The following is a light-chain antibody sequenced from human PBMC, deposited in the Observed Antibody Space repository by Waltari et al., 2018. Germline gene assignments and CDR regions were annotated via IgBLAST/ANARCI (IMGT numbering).Light chain of an antibody. V-gene: IGKV1-5*03. CDR2: KAS. J-gene: IGKJ1*01. CDR3: QQYNGYWT. CDR1: QSISSW. Sequence: DIQMTQSPSTLSASVGDRVTITCRASQSISSWLAWYQQKPGTAPKLLIYKASTLESGVPSRFSGSGSGTEITLTINSLQPDDFATYYCQQYNGYWTFGQGTKVEIK.